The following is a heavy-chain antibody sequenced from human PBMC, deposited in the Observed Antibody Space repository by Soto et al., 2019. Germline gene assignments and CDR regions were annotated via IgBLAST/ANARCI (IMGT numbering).Heavy chain of an antibody. V-gene: IGHV3-30*03. CDR3: GAGQYFSDY. D-gene: IGHD6-13*01. CDR1: GFSFTNYG. Sequence: QVQLVESGGGEVQPGKSLRLSCAASGFSFTNYGMHWVRQAPGKGLECVAIISYDGINKYYADSVKGRFTISRDNSKNTLYMQMNSLRPEDTAVYYCGAGQYFSDYWGQGTLVSVSS. J-gene: IGHJ4*02. CDR2: ISYDGINK.